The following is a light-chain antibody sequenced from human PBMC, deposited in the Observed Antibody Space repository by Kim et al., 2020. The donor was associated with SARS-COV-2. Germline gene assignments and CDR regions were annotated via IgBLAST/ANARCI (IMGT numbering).Light chain of an antibody. J-gene: IGLJ3*02. V-gene: IGLV1-40*01. Sequence: QSVLTQPPSVSGAPGQRVTISCTGSSSNIGAGYDVHWYQQLPGTAPKLLIYGNNNRPSGAPDRCSGSKSGTSASLAITGLQAEDEADYYCQSYDSSLSGSVFGGGTQLTVL. CDR1: SSNIGAGYD. CDR2: GNN. CDR3: QSYDSSLSGSV.